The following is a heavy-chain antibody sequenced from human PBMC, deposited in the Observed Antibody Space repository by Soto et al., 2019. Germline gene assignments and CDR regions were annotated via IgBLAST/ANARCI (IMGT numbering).Heavy chain of an antibody. CDR2: IKSKTDGGTT. J-gene: IGHJ6*02. CDR3: TTEWGEAGIRGYNDHYYYYGMDV. D-gene: IGHD5-18*01. Sequence: LRLSCAASGFTFSNAWMSWVRQAPGKGLEWVGRIKSKTDGGTTDYAAPVKGRFTISRDDSKNTLYLQMNSLKTEDTAVYYCTTEWGEAGIRGYNDHYYYYGMDVWGQGTTVTVSS. CDR1: GFTFSNAW. V-gene: IGHV3-15*01.